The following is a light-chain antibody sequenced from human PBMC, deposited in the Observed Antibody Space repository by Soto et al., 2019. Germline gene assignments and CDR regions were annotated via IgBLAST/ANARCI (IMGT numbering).Light chain of an antibody. J-gene: IGKJ1*01. Sequence: IEMTQSPSSLSASVGETITIAWGASQSISSSLNWFQHSPGQPPKLLLFSASNLHAGVPPRFSGSGSGTSFSLTIRSLQPEDFATYYCQQSFNLPRTFGPGTKVDIK. CDR2: SAS. V-gene: IGKV1-39*01. CDR1: QSISSS. CDR3: QQSFNLPRT.